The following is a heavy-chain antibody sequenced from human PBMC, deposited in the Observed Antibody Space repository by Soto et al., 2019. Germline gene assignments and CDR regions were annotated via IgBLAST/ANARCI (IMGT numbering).Heavy chain of an antibody. D-gene: IGHD6-13*01. CDR3: ARESAAAGLDY. Sequence: GGSLRLCCAASGFTFSSYAMHWVRQAPGKGLEWVAVISYDGSNKYYADSVKGRFTIPRDNSKNTLYLQMNSLRAEDTAVYYCARESAAAGLDYWGQGTLVTVSS. J-gene: IGHJ4*02. V-gene: IGHV3-30-3*01. CDR2: ISYDGSNK. CDR1: GFTFSSYA.